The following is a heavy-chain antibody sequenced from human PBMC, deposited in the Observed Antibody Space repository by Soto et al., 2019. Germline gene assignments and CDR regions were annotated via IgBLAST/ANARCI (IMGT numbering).Heavy chain of an antibody. J-gene: IGHJ6*02. CDR1: GFTFTSPA. V-gene: IGHV1-58*01. CDR3: AAVLRFLEWFPYYYYGMDV. CDR2: IVVGSGNT. D-gene: IGHD3-3*01. Sequence: SVKVSCKASGFTFTSPAVQWVRQARGQRLEWIGWIVVGSGNTNYAQKFQERVTITRDMSTSTAYMELSSLRSEDTAVYYCAAVLRFLEWFPYYYYGMDVWGQGTTVTVSS.